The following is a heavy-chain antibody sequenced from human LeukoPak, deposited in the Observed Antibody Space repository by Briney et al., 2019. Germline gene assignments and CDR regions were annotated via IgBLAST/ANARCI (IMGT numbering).Heavy chain of an antibody. J-gene: IGHJ6*02. CDR1: GFTFSSYE. CDR2: ISSSGSTI. V-gene: IGHV3-48*03. D-gene: IGHD3-10*01. CDR3: ARVHEGTGTLGGMYV. Sequence: PGGSVRLACGASGFTFSSYEMNGVGQAPGKGLEGVSYISSSGSTIYYADSVKGRFSITRDNAKNSLYLQMNSLRAEDTAAYYCARVHEGTGTLGGMYVWGQGPTVTVSS.